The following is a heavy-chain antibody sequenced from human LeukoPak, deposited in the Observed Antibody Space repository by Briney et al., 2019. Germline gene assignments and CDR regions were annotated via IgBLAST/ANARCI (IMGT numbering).Heavy chain of an antibody. CDR3: ARSADRVVRGAPPYYYYYMDV. CDR1: GGSISTYY. Sequence: PSETLSLTCTVSGGSISTYYWSWIRQPPGKGLEWIGYGYYSGSTSYNPSLKSRVTISVDTSRNQFSLNLSSVTAADTAVYYCARSADRVVRGAPPYYYYYMDVWGKGTTVTVSS. J-gene: IGHJ6*03. CDR2: GYYSGST. D-gene: IGHD3-10*01. V-gene: IGHV4-59*01.